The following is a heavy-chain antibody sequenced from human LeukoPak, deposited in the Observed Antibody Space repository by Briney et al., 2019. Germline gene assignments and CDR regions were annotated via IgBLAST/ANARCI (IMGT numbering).Heavy chain of an antibody. D-gene: IGHD3-22*01. V-gene: IGHV4-31*03. J-gene: IGHJ4*02. CDR3: ARGGPTYYYDSSGYYYPDY. Sequence: PSETLSLTCTVSGGSISSGGYYWSWIRQHPGRGLEWIGYIYYSGSTYYNPSLKSRVTISVDTSKNQFSLKLSSVTAADTAVYYCARGGPTYYYDSSGYYYPDYWGQGTLVTVSS. CDR2: IYYSGST. CDR1: GGSISSGGYY.